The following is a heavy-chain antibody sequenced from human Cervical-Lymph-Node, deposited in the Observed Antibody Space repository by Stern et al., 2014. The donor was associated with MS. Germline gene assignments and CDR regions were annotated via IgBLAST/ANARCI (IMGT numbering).Heavy chain of an antibody. V-gene: IGHV1-8*01. J-gene: IGHJ4*02. D-gene: IGHD2-15*01. CDR1: GYTFDNYD. CDR3: ARGCTSGSCHHFADY. Sequence: QVQLVQSGAEVKKPGASVKVSCKASGYTFDNYDINWVRQASGQGLEWMGWMNPNSGNTGYAQKFQGRVTMTRNTSISTAYLELSSLRSEDTALYYCARGCTSGSCHHFADYWGQGTLVAVSS. CDR2: MNPNSGNT.